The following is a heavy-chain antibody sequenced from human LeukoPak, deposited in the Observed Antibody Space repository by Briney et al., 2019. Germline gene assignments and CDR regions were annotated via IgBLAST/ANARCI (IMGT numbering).Heavy chain of an antibody. CDR3: ARTMAGTFFDY. Sequence: GGSLRLSCAASGFTLSDYDMHWVRQSTGKGLEWVSVSGIAGDTYYSGSVKDRFTISRDDAKNSLYLQMNSLRAGDTAVYYCARTMAGTFFDYWGQGTLVTVSS. D-gene: IGHD6-19*01. CDR1: GFTLSDYD. J-gene: IGHJ4*02. V-gene: IGHV3-13*01. CDR2: SGIAGDT.